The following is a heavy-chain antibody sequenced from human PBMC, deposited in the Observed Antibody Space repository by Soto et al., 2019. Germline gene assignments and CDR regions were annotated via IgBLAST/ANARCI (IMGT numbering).Heavy chain of an antibody. CDR1: GYTFTSYD. CDR3: ARGLALLWFEELLLWFDP. CDR2: MNPNSGNT. D-gene: IGHD3-10*01. J-gene: IGHJ5*02. V-gene: IGHV1-8*01. Sequence: GASVKVSCKASGYTFTSYDINWVRQATGQGLEWMGWMNPNSGNTGYAQKFQGRVTMTRNTSISTAYMELSSLRSEDTAVYYCARGLALLWFEELLLWFDPWGQGTLVTVSS.